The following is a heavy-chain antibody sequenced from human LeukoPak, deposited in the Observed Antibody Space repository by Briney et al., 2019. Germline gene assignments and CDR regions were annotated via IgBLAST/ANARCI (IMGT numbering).Heavy chain of an antibody. J-gene: IGHJ5*02. V-gene: IGHV5-51*01. Sequence: GESLKISCKGSGYSFTNYWIGWVRQMPGKGLEWMGVIYPGDSDTRYSPSFQGQVTISADKSISIAYLQWSSLKASDTAMYYCARLGWALDCPSTRCYPNWFDPWGQGTLVTVSS. CDR2: IYPGDSDT. CDR3: ARLGWALDCPSTRCYPNWFDP. CDR1: GYSFTNYW. D-gene: IGHD2-2*01.